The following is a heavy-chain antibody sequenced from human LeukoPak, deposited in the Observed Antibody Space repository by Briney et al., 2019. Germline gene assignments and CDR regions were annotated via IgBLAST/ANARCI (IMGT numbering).Heavy chain of an antibody. V-gene: IGHV3-33*01. CDR1: GFTFSSYG. J-gene: IGHJ5*02. Sequence: GGSLRLSCAAAGFTFSSYGMHWVRQAPGKGLEWVAVIWYDGSNKDYADSVKGRFTISRDNSKNTLYLQMNSLRAEDTAVYYCARERQQLVFWFDPWGQGTLVTVSS. D-gene: IGHD6-13*01. CDR2: IWYDGSNK. CDR3: ARERQQLVFWFDP.